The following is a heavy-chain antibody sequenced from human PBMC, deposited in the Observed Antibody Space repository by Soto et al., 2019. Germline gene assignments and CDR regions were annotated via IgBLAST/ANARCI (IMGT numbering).Heavy chain of an antibody. CDR3: ARGGGSPDY. D-gene: IGHD1-26*01. CDR1: GGSISSYY. Sequence: QVQLQESGPGLVKPSVTLSLTCTVSGGSISSYYWSWIRQPPGKGLEWIGYIYYSGSTNYNPSLKSRVTISVDTSKNQFSLKLSSVTAADTAVYYCARGGGSPDYWGQGTLVTVSS. CDR2: IYYSGST. V-gene: IGHV4-59*08. J-gene: IGHJ4*02.